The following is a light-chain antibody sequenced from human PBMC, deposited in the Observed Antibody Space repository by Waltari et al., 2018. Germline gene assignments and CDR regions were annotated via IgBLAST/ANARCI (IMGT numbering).Light chain of an antibody. V-gene: IGKV1-5*03. Sequence: DIQMTQSPSTLSASVGDRVTITCRASQSISNWLAWYQQKPGKAPNLLIYKASSLKSGVPSRFSGSGSGTQFTLTINSLQPGDFATYYCQQYNTYSTFGQGTKLEIK. CDR2: KAS. J-gene: IGKJ2*01. CDR3: QQYNTYST. CDR1: QSISNW.